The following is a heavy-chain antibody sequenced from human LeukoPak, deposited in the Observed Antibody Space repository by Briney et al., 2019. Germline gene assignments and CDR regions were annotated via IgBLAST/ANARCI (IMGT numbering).Heavy chain of an antibody. CDR3: AKDYCSGGSCYSGGDY. D-gene: IGHD2-15*01. CDR1: GFTFSSYA. V-gene: IGHV3-23*01. J-gene: IGHJ4*02. Sequence: PGGSLTLSCAASGFTFSSYAMTWVRQAPGKGLEWVSAISGRGGSTYYADSVKGRFTISRDNSKNTLYLQMNSLRAEDTAVYYCAKDYCSGGSCYSGGDYWGQGTLVTVSS. CDR2: ISGRGGST.